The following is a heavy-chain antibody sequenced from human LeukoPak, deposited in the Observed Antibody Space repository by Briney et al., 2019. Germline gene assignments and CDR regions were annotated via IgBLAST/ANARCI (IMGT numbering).Heavy chain of an antibody. V-gene: IGHV1-2*02. D-gene: IGHD2-15*01. J-gene: IGHJ5*02. Sequence: ASVKVSCKASGYTFTGYYMHWVRQAPGQGLEWMGWTNPNSGGTNYAQKFQGRVTMTRDTSISTAYMELSRLRSDDTAVYYCARGRYRAYCSGGSCYLLTNWFDPWGQGTLVTVSS. CDR3: ARGRYRAYCSGGSCYLLTNWFDP. CDR2: TNPNSGGT. CDR1: GYTFTGYY.